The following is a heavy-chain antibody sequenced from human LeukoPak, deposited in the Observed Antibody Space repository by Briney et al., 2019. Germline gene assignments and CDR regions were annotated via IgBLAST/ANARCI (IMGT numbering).Heavy chain of an antibody. CDR2: IKEDGTYT. CDR3: ARDFDMGITPGDDFDF. D-gene: IGHD3-9*01. J-gene: IGHJ4*02. CDR1: GFSFSKYW. Sequence: GGSLRFSCAASGFSFSKYWMHWVRQTQGEGLMWVARIKEDGTYTSYADSVKGRFTISRDNARNTVFLQMNSLRAEDTAVYYCARDFDMGITPGDDFDFWGQGTLVTVSS. V-gene: IGHV3-74*01.